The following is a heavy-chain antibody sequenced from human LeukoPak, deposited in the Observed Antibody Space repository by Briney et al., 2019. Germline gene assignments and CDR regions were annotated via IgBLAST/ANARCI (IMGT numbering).Heavy chain of an antibody. CDR1: GYTFTSYY. J-gene: IGHJ4*02. D-gene: IGHD2-2*01. CDR3: ARGGGRVVQDY. Sequence: ASVKVSCKASGYTFTSYYMHWVRQAPGQGLEWMGIINPSGGSTSYAQKFQGRVTMTRDTSTSTAYMELRSLRSDDTAVYYCARGGGRVVQDYWGQGTLVTVSS. CDR2: INPSGGST. V-gene: IGHV1-46*01.